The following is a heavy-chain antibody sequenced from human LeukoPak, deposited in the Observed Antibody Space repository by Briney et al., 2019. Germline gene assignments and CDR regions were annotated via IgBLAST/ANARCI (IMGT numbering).Heavy chain of an antibody. CDR1: GGSVSSGSYY. CDR2: IYYSGST. D-gene: IGHD3-22*01. Sequence: SETLSLTCTVSGGSVSSGSYYWSWIRQPPGKGLEWIGYIYYSGSTNYNPSLKSRVTISVDTSKNQFSLELSSVTAADTAVYYCARSYYYDSSGYFAGEWYFDYWGQGTLVTVSS. V-gene: IGHV4-61*01. CDR3: ARSYYYDSSGYFAGEWYFDY. J-gene: IGHJ4*02.